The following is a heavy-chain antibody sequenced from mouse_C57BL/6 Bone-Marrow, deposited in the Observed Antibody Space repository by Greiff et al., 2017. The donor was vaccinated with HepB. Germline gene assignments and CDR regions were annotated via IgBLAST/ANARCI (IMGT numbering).Heavy chain of an antibody. J-gene: IGHJ2*01. V-gene: IGHV14-1*01. Sequence: EVQLQQSGAELVRPGASVKLSCTASGFNIKDYYMHWVKQRPEQGLEWIGRIDPEDGDTEYAPKFQGKATMTADTSSNTAYLQLSSLTSEDTAVYYCTTWILRYPYYFDYGGQGTTLTVSS. CDR3: TTWILRYPYYFDY. CDR1: GFNIKDYY. CDR2: IDPEDGDT. D-gene: IGHD1-1*01.